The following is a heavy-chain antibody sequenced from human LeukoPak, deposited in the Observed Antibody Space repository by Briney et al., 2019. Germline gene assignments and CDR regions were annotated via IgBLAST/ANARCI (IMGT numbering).Heavy chain of an antibody. D-gene: IGHD5-24*01. V-gene: IGHV1-8*03. CDR1: GCTFTNYD. J-gene: IGHJ4*02. CDR2: MNPNSGNT. CDR3: ARGKRWLQLILDY. Sequence: ASVKVSCKASGCTFTNYDINWVRQATGQGLEWMGWMNPNSGNTGYAQEFQGRLTITRNTSISTAYMELSSLRSEDTAVYYCARGKRWLQLILDYWGQGTLVTVSS.